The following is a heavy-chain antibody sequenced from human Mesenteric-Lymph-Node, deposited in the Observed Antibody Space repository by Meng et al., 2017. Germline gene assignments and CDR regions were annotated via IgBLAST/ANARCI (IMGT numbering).Heavy chain of an antibody. CDR2: ISSSGSSR. CDR3: ARDGVAGAGTTNYYYYGMDV. CDR1: GFIFSAHS. Sequence: GESLKISCAASGFIFSAHSMTWIRQAPGKGLEWVAYISSSGSSRSHADSVKGRFTISRDNAKNSLYLQMNSLRAEDTAVYYCARDGVAGAGTTNYYYYGMDVWGQGTTVTVSS. J-gene: IGHJ6*02. V-gene: IGHV3-11*04. D-gene: IGHD6-19*01.